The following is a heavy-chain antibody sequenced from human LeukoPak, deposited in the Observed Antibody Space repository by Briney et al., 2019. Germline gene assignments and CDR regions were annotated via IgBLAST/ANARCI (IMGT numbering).Heavy chain of an antibody. V-gene: IGHV3-23*01. CDR3: ARESYNWNSNAFDI. CDR2: ISGSGDNT. Sequence: GSLRLSCAASGLTFNSAMSWVRQAPGKGLECVSTISGSGDNTYYADTVKGRFTISRDNSKDMVYLQMNSLRVEDTAVYYCARESYNWNSNAFDIWGQGTMVTVSS. J-gene: IGHJ3*02. D-gene: IGHD1-7*01. CDR1: GLTFNSA.